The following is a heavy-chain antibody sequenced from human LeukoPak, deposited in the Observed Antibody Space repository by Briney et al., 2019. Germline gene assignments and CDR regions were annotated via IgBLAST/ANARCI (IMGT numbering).Heavy chain of an antibody. CDR3: ARVSDYNYYDSSGYIL. V-gene: IGHV4-59*01. CDR1: GGSISSYY. D-gene: IGHD3-22*01. Sequence: SETLSLTCTVSGGSISSYYWSRIRQPPGKGLEWIGYIYYSGSTNYNPSLKSRVTISVDTSKNQFSLKLSSVTAADTAVYYCARVSDYNYYDSSGYILWGQGTLVTVSS. CDR2: IYYSGST. J-gene: IGHJ4*02.